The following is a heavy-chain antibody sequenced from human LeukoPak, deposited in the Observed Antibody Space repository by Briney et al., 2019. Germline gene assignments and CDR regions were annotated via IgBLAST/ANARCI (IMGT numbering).Heavy chain of an antibody. CDR1: GYSVVSAYY. Sequence: PSETLSLTCAVSGYSVVSAYYWGWIRRFPDKRLEWIGTHYHAGNPYYTPSLRSRVTISLDTSENTFSLRMSFVTAADTAVYYCAGHFDFDTSGYFDYWGQGTLVTVSS. CDR2: HYHAGNP. D-gene: IGHD3-22*01. V-gene: IGHV4-38-2*01. J-gene: IGHJ4*02. CDR3: AGHFDFDTSGYFDY.